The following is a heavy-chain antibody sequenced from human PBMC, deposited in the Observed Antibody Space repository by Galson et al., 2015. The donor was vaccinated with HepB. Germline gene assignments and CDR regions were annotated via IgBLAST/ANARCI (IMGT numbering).Heavy chain of an antibody. Sequence: SLRLSCAASAFTFSEYGMHWVRQAPGKGLEWVAVIPYDGSNEYYADSVKGRFTISRDNLRNTLHLQMSSLRPEDTGVYYCSKLQPRVAMAGTADYWGQGTLVTVSS. J-gene: IGHJ4*02. CDR3: SKLQPRVAMAGTADY. CDR1: AFTFSEYG. D-gene: IGHD6-19*01. CDR2: IPYDGSNE. V-gene: IGHV3-30*18.